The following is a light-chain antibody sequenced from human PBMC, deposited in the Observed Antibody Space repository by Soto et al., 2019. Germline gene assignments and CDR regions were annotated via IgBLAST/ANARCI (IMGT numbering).Light chain of an antibody. CDR1: QSISSD. CDR2: GAS. CDR3: QQYDNWPQT. V-gene: IGKV3-15*01. Sequence: EIVMRQSPATLSVSRGGRATLSCRASQSISSDLAWYQHKPGQAPRLLIYGASTRATGIPARFSGSGSGTEFTLTISSLQSVDFAVYYCQQYDNWPQTFGQGTKVDIK. J-gene: IGKJ1*01.